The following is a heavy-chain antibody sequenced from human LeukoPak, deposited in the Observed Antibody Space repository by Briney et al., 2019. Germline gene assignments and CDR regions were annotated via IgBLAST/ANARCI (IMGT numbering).Heavy chain of an antibody. CDR2: ISSNGGST. J-gene: IGHJ6*03. CDR3: ARGRRLDYYYYYYMDV. Sequence: GGSLRLSCAASGFTFSSYAMHWVRQAPGKGLEYVSAISSNGGSTYYANSVKGRFTISRDNSKNTLYLQMGGLRAEDMAVYYRARGRRLDYYYYYYMDVWGKGTTVTVSS. V-gene: IGHV3-64*01. CDR1: GFTFSSYA.